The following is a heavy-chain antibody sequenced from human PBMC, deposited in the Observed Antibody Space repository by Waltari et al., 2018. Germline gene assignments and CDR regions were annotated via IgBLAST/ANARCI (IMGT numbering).Heavy chain of an antibody. V-gene: IGHV3-7*01. J-gene: IGHJ4*02. Sequence: EVHLVESGGGLVQPGGSLRLSCVASGFTFSDYWMSWVRQAPGKGREGRGNIKEDGGTKNYVDSVKGRFTISRDNAKNSLYLQMNSLRAEDTAVYYCATNDGWSPGGNYWGQGTLVTVSS. D-gene: IGHD6-19*01. CDR3: ATNDGWSPGGNY. CDR2: IKEDGGTK. CDR1: GFTFSDYW.